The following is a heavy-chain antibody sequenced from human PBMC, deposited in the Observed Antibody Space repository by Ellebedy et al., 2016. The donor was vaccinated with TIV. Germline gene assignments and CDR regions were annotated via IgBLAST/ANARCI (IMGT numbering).Heavy chain of an antibody. J-gene: IGHJ6*02. V-gene: IGHV3-7*01. Sequence: GGSLRLXXAASGFTFSNYWMSWVRQAPGKGLEWVANIKQDGSEEYYVDSVKGRFTISRDNAKNSLYLQMNSLRAEDTAVYYCARERMVRGVTYSAYHGMDVWGQGTTVTVSS. D-gene: IGHD3-10*01. CDR1: GFTFSNYW. CDR2: IKQDGSEE. CDR3: ARERMVRGVTYSAYHGMDV.